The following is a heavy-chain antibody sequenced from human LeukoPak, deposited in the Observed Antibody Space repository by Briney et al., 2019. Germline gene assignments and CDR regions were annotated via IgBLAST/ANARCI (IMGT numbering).Heavy chain of an antibody. J-gene: IGHJ4*02. CDR3: ARTGLGMYSFDS. V-gene: IGHV3-21*01. D-gene: IGHD3/OR15-3a*01. Sequence: GGSLRLSCAASGFTFSSYSMNWVRQAPGKGLEWVSSISSSNSYIYYADSVKGRFTISRDKAKNSLYLQMNSLRAEDTAVYYCARTGLGMYSFDSWGQGTLVTVSS. CDR1: GFTFSSYS. CDR2: ISSSNSYI.